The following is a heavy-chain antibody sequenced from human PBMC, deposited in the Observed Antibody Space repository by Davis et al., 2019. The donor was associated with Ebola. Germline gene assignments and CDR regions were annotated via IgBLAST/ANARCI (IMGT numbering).Heavy chain of an antibody. Sequence: SVTVSCKASGGTFSSYAISWVRQAPGQGLEWMGGIIPMFGAADYAQKVQGRVPITADASTSTVYMELSSLKSEDTAVYYCARGVGSNGYYSARYWGQGTLVTVSS. CDR1: GGTFSSYA. V-gene: IGHV1-69*13. J-gene: IGHJ4*02. D-gene: IGHD3-22*01. CDR3: ARGVGSNGYYSARY. CDR2: IIPMFGAA.